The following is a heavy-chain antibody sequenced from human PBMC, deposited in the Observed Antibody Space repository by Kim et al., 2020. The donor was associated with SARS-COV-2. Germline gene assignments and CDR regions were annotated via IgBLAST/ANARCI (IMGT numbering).Heavy chain of an antibody. V-gene: IGHV4-59*08. CDR3: ARLTGRWGAFDI. J-gene: IGHJ3*02. Sequence: SETLSLTCTVSGGSISSYYWSWIRQPPGKGLEWIGYIYYSGSTNYNPSLKSRVTISVDTSKNQFSLKLSSVTAADTAVYYCARLTGRWGAFDIWGQGTMVTVSS. CDR2: IYYSGST. D-gene: IGHD1-26*01. CDR1: GGSISSYY.